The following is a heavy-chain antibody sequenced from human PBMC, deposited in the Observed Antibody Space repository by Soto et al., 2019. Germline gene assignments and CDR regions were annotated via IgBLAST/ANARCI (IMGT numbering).Heavy chain of an antibody. Sequence: QVQLVESGGGVVQPGRSLRLSCAASGFTFSSYGMHWVRQAPGKGLEWVAVISYDGSNKYYADSVKGRFTISRDNSKNTLYLQMNSLRAEDTAVYYCAKDRYSGYDYLLSFDYWGQGTLVTVSS. CDR2: ISYDGSNK. J-gene: IGHJ4*02. V-gene: IGHV3-30*18. D-gene: IGHD5-12*01. CDR1: GFTFSSYG. CDR3: AKDRYSGYDYLLSFDY.